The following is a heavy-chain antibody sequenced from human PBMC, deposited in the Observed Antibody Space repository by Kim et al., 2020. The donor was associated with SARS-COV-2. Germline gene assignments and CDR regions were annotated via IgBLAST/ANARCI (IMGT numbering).Heavy chain of an antibody. J-gene: IGHJ5*02. Sequence: TYSPSFQGQVTISADKSSSTAYLQGSSLKASDTAMYYCVRHDTAVGWFDPWGQGTLVTVSS. D-gene: IGHD2-21*02. CDR3: VRHDTAVGWFDP. V-gene: IGHV5-51*01.